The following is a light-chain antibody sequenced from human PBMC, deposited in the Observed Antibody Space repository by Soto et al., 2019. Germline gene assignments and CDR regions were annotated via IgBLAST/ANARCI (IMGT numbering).Light chain of an antibody. J-gene: IGKJ1*01. CDR1: QTITNNY. CDR3: QRYGSSTT. V-gene: IGKV3-20*01. Sequence: IVLTQSPGTLSLSPGDRATLSCRASQTITNNYLAWYQQKPGQAPRLLIYGASSRATGIPDRFSGSGSGKYFTLTISGLEPEDFAVYYCQRYGSSTTFGQGTRVDIK. CDR2: GAS.